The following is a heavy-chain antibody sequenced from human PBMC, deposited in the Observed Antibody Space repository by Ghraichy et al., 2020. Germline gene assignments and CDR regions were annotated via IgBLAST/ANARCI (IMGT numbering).Heavy chain of an antibody. V-gene: IGHV4-59*08. D-gene: IGHD3-10*01. CDR3: ARHEGVSLHRYYYYGMDV. CDR1: GGSISSYY. Sequence: SQTLSLTCTVSGGSISSYYWSWIRQPPGKGLEWIGYIYYSGSTNYNPSLKSRVTISVDTSKNQFSLKLSSVTAADTAVYYCARHEGVSLHRYYYYGMDVWGQGTTVTVSS. CDR2: IYYSGST. J-gene: IGHJ6*02.